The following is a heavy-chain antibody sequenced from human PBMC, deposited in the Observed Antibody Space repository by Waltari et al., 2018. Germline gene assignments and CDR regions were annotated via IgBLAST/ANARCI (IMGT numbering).Heavy chain of an antibody. CDR3: ARRGRGLSGASAY. D-gene: IGHD2-15*01. CDR2: INHSGST. Sequence: QVQLQQWGAGLLKPSETLSLTCAVYGGSFSGYYWSWIRQPPGKGLEWIGEINHSGSTNYNPSLKSRVTISVDTSKNQFSLKLSSVTAADTAVYYCARRGRGLSGASAYWGQGTLVTVSS. J-gene: IGHJ4*02. CDR1: GGSFSGYY. V-gene: IGHV4-34*01.